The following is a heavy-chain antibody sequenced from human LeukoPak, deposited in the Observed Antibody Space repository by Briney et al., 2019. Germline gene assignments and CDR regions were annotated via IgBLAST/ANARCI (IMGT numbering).Heavy chain of an antibody. Sequence: PSETLSLTCTVSGGSISSSSYYWGWIRQPPGKGLEWIGSIYYSGSTYYNPSLKSRVTISVDTSKNQFSLKLSSVTAADTAVYYCARPSLAAAGFDPWGQGTLVTVSS. CDR2: IYYSGST. J-gene: IGHJ5*02. CDR1: GGSISSSSYY. CDR3: ARPSLAAAGFDP. D-gene: IGHD6-13*01. V-gene: IGHV4-39*01.